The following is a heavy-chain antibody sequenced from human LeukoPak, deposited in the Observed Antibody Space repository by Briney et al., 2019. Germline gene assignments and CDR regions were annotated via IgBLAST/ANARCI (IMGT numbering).Heavy chain of an antibody. V-gene: IGHV3-74*01. CDR1: GFTFSSYW. CDR2: INTDGSST. Sequence: GGSLRLSCAASGFTFSSYWMHWVRQAPGKGLVWVSHINTDGSSTHYADSVKGRFTISRDNANNTLYLQMNSLRAEDTAVYYCARGDYGDYVAFPFDYWGQGTLVTVSS. J-gene: IGHJ4*02. CDR3: ARGDYGDYVAFPFDY. D-gene: IGHD4-17*01.